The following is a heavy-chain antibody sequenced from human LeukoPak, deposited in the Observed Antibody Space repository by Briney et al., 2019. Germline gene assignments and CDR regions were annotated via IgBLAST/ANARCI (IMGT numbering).Heavy chain of an antibody. Sequence: SETLSLTCAVYGGSFSGYYWSWIRQPPGKGLEWIGEINHSGSTNYNPSPKSRVTISVDTSKNQFSLKLSSVTAADTAVYYCARVAVGATTGGHDAFDIWGQGTMVTVSS. J-gene: IGHJ3*02. CDR1: GGSFSGYY. CDR2: INHSGST. CDR3: ARVAVGATTGGHDAFDI. D-gene: IGHD1-26*01. V-gene: IGHV4-34*01.